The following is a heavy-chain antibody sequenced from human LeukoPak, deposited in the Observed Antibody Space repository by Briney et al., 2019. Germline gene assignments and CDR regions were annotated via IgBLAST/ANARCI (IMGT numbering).Heavy chain of an antibody. CDR3: ARDLGHSGYDLYDY. D-gene: IGHD5-12*01. V-gene: IGHV3-7*01. J-gene: IGHJ4*02. CDR1: GITFSNYW. CDR2: MKHDGSEK. Sequence: GGSLRLSCAASGITFSNYWMSWVRQAPGKGLEWVANMKHDGSEKYYVDSVKGRFTIPRDNAQNSLYLQMNNLRAEDTAVYYCARDLGHSGYDLYDYWGQGTLVTVSS.